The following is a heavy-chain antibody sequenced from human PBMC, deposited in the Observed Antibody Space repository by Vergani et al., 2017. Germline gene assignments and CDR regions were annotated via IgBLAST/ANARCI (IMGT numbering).Heavy chain of an antibody. V-gene: IGHV3-48*01. Sequence: EVQLVESGGGLVQPGGSLRLSCAASGFTFSSYSMNWVRQAPGKGLEWVSYISSSSSTIYYADSVKGRFTISRDNAKNSLYLQMNSLRADDTAVYYCARGXSWYYPDNLNWFDPWGQGTLVTVSS. J-gene: IGHJ5*02. CDR3: ARGXSWYYPDNLNWFDP. D-gene: IGHD6-13*01. CDR2: ISSSSSTI. CDR1: GFTFSSYS.